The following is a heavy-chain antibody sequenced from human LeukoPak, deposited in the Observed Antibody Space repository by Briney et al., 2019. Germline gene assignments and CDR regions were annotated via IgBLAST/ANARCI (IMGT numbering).Heavy chain of an antibody. CDR2: ISGSGGST. D-gene: IGHD5-18*01. CDR1: GFTFSSYS. CDR3: ANTPSGYSYGYAEDY. J-gene: IGHJ4*02. V-gene: IGHV3-23*01. Sequence: GGSLRLSCAASGFTFSSYSMNWVRQAPGKGLEWVSAISGSGGSTYYADSVKGRFTISRDNSKNTLYLQMNSLRAEDTAVYYCANTPSGYSYGYAEDYWGQGTLVTVSS.